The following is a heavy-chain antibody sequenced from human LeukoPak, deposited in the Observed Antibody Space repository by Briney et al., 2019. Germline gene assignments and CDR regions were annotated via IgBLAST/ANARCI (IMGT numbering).Heavy chain of an antibody. Sequence: PSETLSLTCTVSGGSISSSSYYWGWIRQPPGKGLEWIGSIYYSGSTYYNPSLKSRVTISVDTSKNQFSLKLSSVTAADTAVYYCARENYYDSNYFDYWGQGTLVTVSS. V-gene: IGHV4-39*07. CDR1: GGSISSSSYY. D-gene: IGHD3-22*01. CDR2: IYYSGST. J-gene: IGHJ4*02. CDR3: ARENYYDSNYFDY.